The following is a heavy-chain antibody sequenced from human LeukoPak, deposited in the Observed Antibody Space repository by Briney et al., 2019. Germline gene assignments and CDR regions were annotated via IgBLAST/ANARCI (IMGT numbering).Heavy chain of an antibody. J-gene: IGHJ4*02. V-gene: IGHV3-23*01. D-gene: IGHD3-3*01. CDR1: GFTFSSYA. CDR2: ISGSGGST. CDR3: AKGASIFGVVITNFDY. Sequence: GGFLRLSCAASGFTFSSYAMSWVRQAPGKGLEWVSAISGSGGSTYYADSVKGRFTISRDNSKNTLYLQMNSLRAEDTAVYYCAKGASIFGVVITNFDYWGQGTLVTVSS.